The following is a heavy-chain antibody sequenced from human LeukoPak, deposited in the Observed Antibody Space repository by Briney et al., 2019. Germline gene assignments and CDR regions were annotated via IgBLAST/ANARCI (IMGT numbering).Heavy chain of an antibody. CDR3: AKYCSGGNCYSGLY. CDR1: GFTFSSYA. J-gene: IGHJ4*02. Sequence: QPGGSLRLSCAASGFTFSSYAMTWVRQAPGKGLEWVSTFSSSGGSTYYADSVKGRFTISRDSSKNTLFLQMNSLRAEDTAVYYCAKYCSGGNCYSGLYWGQGTLVTVSS. D-gene: IGHD2-15*01. V-gene: IGHV3-23*01. CDR2: FSSSGGST.